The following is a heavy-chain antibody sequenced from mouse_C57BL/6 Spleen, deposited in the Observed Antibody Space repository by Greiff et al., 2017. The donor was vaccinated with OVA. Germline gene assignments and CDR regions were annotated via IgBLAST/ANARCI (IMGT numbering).Heavy chain of an antibody. D-gene: IGHD2-5*01. Sequence: VQLQQSGPELVKPGASVKISCKASGYTFTDYYMNWVKQSHGKSLEWIGDINPNNGGTSYNQKFKGKATLTVDKSSSTAYMELRSLTSEDSAVYYCARSSAYYSNYYFDYWGQGTTLTVSS. CDR1: GYTFTDYY. J-gene: IGHJ2*01. CDR3: ARSSAYYSNYYFDY. CDR2: INPNNGGT. V-gene: IGHV1-26*01.